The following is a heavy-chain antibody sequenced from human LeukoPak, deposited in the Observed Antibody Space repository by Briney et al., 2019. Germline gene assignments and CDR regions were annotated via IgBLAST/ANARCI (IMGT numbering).Heavy chain of an antibody. CDR2: INHSGST. J-gene: IGHJ4*02. D-gene: IGHD5-12*01. V-gene: IGHV4-34*01. CDR1: GGSFSGYY. CDR3: ARTEGYSGYD. Sequence: IPSETLSLTCAVYGGSFSGYYWSWIRQPPGKGLEWIGEINHSGSTNYNPSLKSRVTISVDTSKNQFSLKLSSVTAADTAVYYCARTEGYSGYDWGQGTLVTVSS.